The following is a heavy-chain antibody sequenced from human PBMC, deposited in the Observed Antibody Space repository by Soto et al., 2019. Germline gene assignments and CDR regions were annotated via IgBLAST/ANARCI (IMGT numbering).Heavy chain of an antibody. J-gene: IGHJ6*03. CDR2: ISGSGGSA. CDR3: AKEAFYFTNGVCRVDYYYYMDV. D-gene: IGHD2-8*01. V-gene: IGHV3-23*01. Sequence: PGGSLILSCAASGFTFSSYAMSWVRQAPGKGLEWVSAISGSGGSAYYAGSVKGRFTISRDNSKNTLYLQMNSLRAEDTAVFYCAKEAFYFTNGVCRVDYYYYMDVWGKGTTVTGSS. CDR1: GFTFSSYA.